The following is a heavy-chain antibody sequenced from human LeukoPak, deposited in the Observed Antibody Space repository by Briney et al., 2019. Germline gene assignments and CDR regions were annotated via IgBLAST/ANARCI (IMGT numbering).Heavy chain of an antibody. Sequence: SETLSLTCTVSGGSISSGDYYWSWIRQPPGKGLEWIGYIYYSGSTYYNPSLKSRVTISVDTSKTQFSLKLSSVTAADTAVYYCASEITGGDLPRQVVVGAFDIWGQGTMVTVSS. CDR3: ASEITGGDLPRQVVVGAFDI. CDR1: GGSISSGDYY. D-gene: IGHD2-15*01. CDR2: IYYSGST. J-gene: IGHJ3*02. V-gene: IGHV4-30-4*01.